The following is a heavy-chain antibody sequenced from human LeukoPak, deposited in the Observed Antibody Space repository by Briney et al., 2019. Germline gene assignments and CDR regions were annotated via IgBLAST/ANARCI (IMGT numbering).Heavy chain of an antibody. CDR1: GYTFIDYY. D-gene: IGHD2-2*02. CDR2: INPHSGDT. J-gene: IGHJ4*02. Sequence: ASVKVSCKTSGYTFIDYYLHWIRQAPGQGLQWMGWINPHSGDTNYAQKFQGRVTMTSDTSISTAFMELNRLRPDDTAVYYCARTDIIVVPAAIRASFDYWGQGTLVTVSS. V-gene: IGHV1-2*02. CDR3: ARTDIIVVPAAIRASFDY.